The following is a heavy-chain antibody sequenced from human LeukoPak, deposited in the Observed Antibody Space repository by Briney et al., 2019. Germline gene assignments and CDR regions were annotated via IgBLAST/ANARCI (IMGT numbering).Heavy chain of an antibody. V-gene: IGHV1-69*13. Sequence: SVKVSCKASRGTFSSYAISWVRQAPGQGLEWMGGTIPIFGTANYAQKFQGRVTISADESTSTAYMELSSLRFEDTAVYYCARVYDFWSAEGAFDIWGQGTMVTVSS. CDR1: RGTFSSYA. J-gene: IGHJ3*02. CDR2: TIPIFGTA. CDR3: ARVYDFWSAEGAFDI. D-gene: IGHD3-3*01.